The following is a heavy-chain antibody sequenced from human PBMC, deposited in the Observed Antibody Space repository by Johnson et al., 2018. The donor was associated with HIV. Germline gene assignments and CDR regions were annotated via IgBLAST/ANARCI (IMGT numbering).Heavy chain of an antibody. D-gene: IGHD3-16*01. Sequence: QVQLVESGGGVVQPGRSLRLSCAASGFTFSSYAMHWVRQAPAKGLEWVAVISYDGSDKYYAASVKGRFTISRDSSKHPLYLKMNTLRADDTAVYYCARGSRYTHDNDDVYLLQAFDIWGQGTMVTVSS. CDR2: ISYDGSDK. V-gene: IGHV3-30*04. CDR1: GFTFSSYA. CDR3: ARGSRYTHDNDDVYLLQAFDI. J-gene: IGHJ3*02.